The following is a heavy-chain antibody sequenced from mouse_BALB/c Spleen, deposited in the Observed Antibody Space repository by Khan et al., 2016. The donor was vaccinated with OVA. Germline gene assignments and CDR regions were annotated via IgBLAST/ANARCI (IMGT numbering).Heavy chain of an antibody. CDR2: INPHIGET. CDR3: ARTYGSDCDY. J-gene: IGHJ2*01. D-gene: IGHD1-1*01. CDR1: GYSFTGYF. V-gene: IGHV1-20*02. Sequence: EVQLQQSGPELVKPGASVKISCKASGYSFTGYFMNWVMQSHGKSLEWIGRINPHIGETFYNQKFRDKATLTVDESSSTAHMELRSLASEDSAVYYCARTYGSDCDYWGQGTTLTVSS.